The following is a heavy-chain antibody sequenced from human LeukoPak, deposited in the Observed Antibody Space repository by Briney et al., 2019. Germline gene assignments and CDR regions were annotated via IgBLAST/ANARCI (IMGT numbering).Heavy chain of an antibody. J-gene: IGHJ4*02. CDR1: GYTFTSYD. D-gene: IGHD3-22*01. CDR3: ARQQLLRYYDSSDYKL. CDR2: MNPNSGNT. V-gene: IGHV1-8*03. Sequence: GASVKVSCKASGYTFTSYDINWVRQATGQGLEWMGWMNPNSGNTGYAQKFQGRGTITRNTSIITAYMELSSLRSEHTTVYYCARQQLLRYYDSSDYKLWGQGTLVTVSS.